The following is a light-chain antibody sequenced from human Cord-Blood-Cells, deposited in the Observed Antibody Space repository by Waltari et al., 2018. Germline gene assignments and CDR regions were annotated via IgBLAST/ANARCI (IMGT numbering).Light chain of an antibody. V-gene: IGLV2-14*03. CDR2: DVS. CDR1: SSDAGGSNY. CDR3: SSYTSSSTLV. Sequence: QSALTQPASVSGSPGQSITISCTGTSSDAGGSNYVSWYQHHPGKAPKLMIYDVSNRPSGVSNRFSGSKSGNTASLTISGLQAEDEADYYCSSYTSSSTLVFGGGTKLTVL. J-gene: IGLJ3*02.